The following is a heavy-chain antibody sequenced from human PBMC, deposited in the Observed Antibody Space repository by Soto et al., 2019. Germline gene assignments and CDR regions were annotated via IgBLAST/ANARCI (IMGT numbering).Heavy chain of an antibody. CDR3: ARSMYSTSAQLYYGMDV. Sequence: SETLSLTCTVTGDSINSRSYYWGWIRQPPGKGLEWIGSIYYSGRTYNNPSLRSRVSMSIDTSKDQFSLKLKSVTAADTAVYYCARSMYSTSAQLYYGMDVWGQGTTVTVSS. V-gene: IGHV4-39*01. J-gene: IGHJ6*02. D-gene: IGHD6-6*01. CDR1: GDSINSRSYY. CDR2: IYYSGRT.